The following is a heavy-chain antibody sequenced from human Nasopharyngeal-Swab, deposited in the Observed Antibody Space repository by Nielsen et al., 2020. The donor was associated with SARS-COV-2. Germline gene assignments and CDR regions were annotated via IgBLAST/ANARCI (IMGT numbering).Heavy chain of an antibody. CDR1: GGSFSGYY. J-gene: IGHJ4*02. CDR2: INHSGST. D-gene: IGHD2-2*01. CDR3: ARGPGYCSSTSRHAYFDY. V-gene: IGHV4-34*01. Sequence: SETLSLTCAVYGGSFSGYYWSWIRQPPGKGLEWIGEINHSGSTNYNPSLKSRVTISVDTSKNQFSLKLSSVTAADTAVYYCARGPGYCSSTSRHAYFDYWGQGTLVTVSS.